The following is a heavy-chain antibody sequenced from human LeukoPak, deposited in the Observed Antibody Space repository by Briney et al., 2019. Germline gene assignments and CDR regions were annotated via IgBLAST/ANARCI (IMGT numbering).Heavy chain of an antibody. V-gene: IGHV1-2*02. CDR1: GYTFTGSY. CDR3: SRDTTPLDY. J-gene: IGHJ4*02. D-gene: IGHD1-14*01. Sequence: ASVKVSCTASGYTFTGSYMHWVRQAPGQGLEWMGWINPNSGDTHYAQKFQGRVTMTRDTSISTAYMEMARLRSDDTAVYYCSRDTTPLDYWGQGTLVTVSS. CDR2: INPNSGDT.